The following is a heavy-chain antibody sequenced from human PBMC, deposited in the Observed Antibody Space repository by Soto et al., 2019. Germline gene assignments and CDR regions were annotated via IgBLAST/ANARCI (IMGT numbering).Heavy chain of an antibody. V-gene: IGHV4-34*01. J-gene: IGHJ4*02. CDR2: INHSGST. CDR1: GVSFSGYY. CDR3: ARGRYTRYCSSTSCLAPFDY. D-gene: IGHD2-2*01. Sequence: PSETLSLTCAVYGVSFSGYYWSWIRQPPGKGLEWIGEINHSGSTNYNPSLKSRVTISVDTSKNQFSLKLSSVTAADTAVYYCARGRYTRYCSSTSCLAPFDYWGQGTLVTVSS.